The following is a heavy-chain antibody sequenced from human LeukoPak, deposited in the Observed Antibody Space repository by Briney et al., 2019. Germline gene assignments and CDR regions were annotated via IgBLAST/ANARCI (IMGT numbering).Heavy chain of an antibody. J-gene: IGHJ5*02. CDR2: IYYSGST. Sequence: PSETLSLTCTVSGGSISSYYWSWIRQPPGKGLEWIGYIYYSGSTYYNPSLKSRVTISVDTSKNQFSLKLSSVTAADTAVYYCARGVRSGGGGFDPWGQGTLVTVSS. CDR1: GGSISSYY. V-gene: IGHV4-59*12. CDR3: ARGVRSGGGGFDP. D-gene: IGHD2-15*01.